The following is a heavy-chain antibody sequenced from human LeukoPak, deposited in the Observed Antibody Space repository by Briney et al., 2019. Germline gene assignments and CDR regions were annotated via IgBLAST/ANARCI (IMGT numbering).Heavy chain of an antibody. J-gene: IGHJ4*02. CDR3: ATNVVGATDY. Sequence: SVKVSCKTSGGTFSSYAISWVRQAPGQGLEWMGRIIPIFGIANYAQKFQGRVTITADKSTSTAYMELSSLRSEDTAVYYCATNVVGATDYWGQGTLVTVSS. CDR2: IIPIFGIA. D-gene: IGHD1-26*01. CDR1: GGTFSSYA. V-gene: IGHV1-69*04.